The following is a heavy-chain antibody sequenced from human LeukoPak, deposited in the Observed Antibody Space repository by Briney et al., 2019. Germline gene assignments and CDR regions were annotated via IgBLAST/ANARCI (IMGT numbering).Heavy chain of an antibody. V-gene: IGHV1-2*02. D-gene: IGHD3-9*01. J-gene: IGHJ4*02. CDR1: GYTFTGYY. CDR3: ARGRRAMYYDILTGYWEFDY. Sequence: GASVKVSCKASGYTFTGYYMHWVRQAPGQGLEWMGWINPNSGGTNYAQKFQGRVTMTRDTSISTAYMELSRLRSDDTAVYYCARGRRAMYYDILTGYWEFDYWGQGTLVTVSS. CDR2: INPNSGGT.